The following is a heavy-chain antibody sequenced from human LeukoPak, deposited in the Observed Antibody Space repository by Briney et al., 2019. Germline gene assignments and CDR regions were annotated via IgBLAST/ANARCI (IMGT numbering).Heavy chain of an antibody. CDR2: ISNSGGST. J-gene: IGHJ4*02. CDR3: TTGIN. V-gene: IGHV3-23*01. Sequence: GGSLRLSCAASGFTFRTYAMTWVRQAPGKGLEWVSAISNSGGSTYYADSVRGRFTISRDNSKNTLYLQMNSLKTEDTAVYYCTTGINWGQGTLVTVSS. CDR1: GFTFRTYA. D-gene: IGHD2-21*01.